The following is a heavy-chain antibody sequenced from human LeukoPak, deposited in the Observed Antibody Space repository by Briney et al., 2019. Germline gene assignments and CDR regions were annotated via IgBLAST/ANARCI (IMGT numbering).Heavy chain of an antibody. D-gene: IGHD6-13*01. CDR1: GYTFTGYY. CDR3: ARVSSRKADFDY. Sequence: ASVKVSCKASGYTFTGYYMHWVRQAPGQGLEWMGRINPNSGGTNYAQKFQGRVTMTRDTSISTAYMELSRLRSDDTAAYYCARVSSRKADFDYWGQGTLVTVSS. CDR2: INPNSGGT. J-gene: IGHJ4*02. V-gene: IGHV1-2*06.